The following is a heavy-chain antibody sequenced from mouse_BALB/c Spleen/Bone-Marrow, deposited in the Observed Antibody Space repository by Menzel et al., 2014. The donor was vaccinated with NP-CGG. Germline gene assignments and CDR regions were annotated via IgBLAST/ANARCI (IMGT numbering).Heavy chain of an antibody. Sequence: QVQLQQSGAELMKPGASVKISCKATGYTFSSYWIEWVKQRPGHGLVWIGEILPGSGSTNYNEKFKGKATFTADTSSNTAYMQLSSLTSEDSAVYYCARGGVRGKDYFDYWGQGTTLTVSS. CDR1: GYTFSSYW. CDR2: ILPGSGST. V-gene: IGHV1-9*01. D-gene: IGHD2-14*01. J-gene: IGHJ2*01. CDR3: ARGGVRGKDYFDY.